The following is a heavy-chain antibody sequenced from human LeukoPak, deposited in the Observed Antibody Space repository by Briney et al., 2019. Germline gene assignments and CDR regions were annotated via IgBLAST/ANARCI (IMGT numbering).Heavy chain of an antibody. CDR1: GFTFSSYA. V-gene: IGHV3-30-3*01. CDR2: ISYDGSNK. CDR3: ARERTRGSYGFYYYYGMDV. J-gene: IGHJ6*02. D-gene: IGHD5-18*01. Sequence: GRSLRFSCAASGFTFSSYAMHWVRQAPGKGLEWVAVISYDGSNKYYADSVKGRFTISRDNSKNTLYLQMNSLRAEDTAVYYCARERTRGSYGFYYYYGMDVWGQGTTVTVSS.